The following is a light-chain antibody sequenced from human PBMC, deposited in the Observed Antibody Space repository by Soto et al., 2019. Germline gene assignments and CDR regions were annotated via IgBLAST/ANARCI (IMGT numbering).Light chain of an antibody. CDR1: SSDVGGYIY. J-gene: IGLJ3*02. CDR3: CAYAGSGTVV. CDR2: EAT. V-gene: IGLV2-14*01. Sequence: QSALTQPASVSGSPGQSITISCTGTSSDVGGYIYVSWYQHHPGKAPKLIIYEATNRPSGVSNRFSGSRSENTASLTISGLQAEDEADYYCCAYAGSGTVVFGGGTKLTVL.